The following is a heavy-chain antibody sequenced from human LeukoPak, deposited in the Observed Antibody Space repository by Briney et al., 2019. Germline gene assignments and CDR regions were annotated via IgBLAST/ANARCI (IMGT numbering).Heavy chain of an antibody. CDR1: GFTFSAYW. D-gene: IGHD6-13*01. V-gene: IGHV3-7*01. CDR3: ARDPGSSSFDL. J-gene: IGHJ4*02. Sequence: GGSLRLSCAASGFTFSAYWMGWVRQTPEKGLEFVANIDRDGSVRNYMDSLKGRCTVSRDNAKKSLYLEINSLRADDTAVYYCARDPGSSSFDLWGRGALVTVSS. CDR2: IDRDGSVR.